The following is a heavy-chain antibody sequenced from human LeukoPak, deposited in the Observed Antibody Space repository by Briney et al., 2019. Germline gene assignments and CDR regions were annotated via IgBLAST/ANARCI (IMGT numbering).Heavy chain of an antibody. Sequence: GGSLRLSCEASGFTFSSYAMAWVRQAPGKGLEWVSAISGSGVSTYYADSVKGRFTISRGNPKNTLYLQMNSLRAEDTAVYYCAKDWSGGSPDAFDIWGQGTMVTVSS. D-gene: IGHD2-15*01. CDR3: AKDWSGGSPDAFDI. CDR2: ISGSGVST. V-gene: IGHV3-23*01. J-gene: IGHJ3*02. CDR1: GFTFSSYA.